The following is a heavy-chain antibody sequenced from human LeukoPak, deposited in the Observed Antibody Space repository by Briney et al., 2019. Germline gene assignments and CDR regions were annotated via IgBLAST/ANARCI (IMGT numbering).Heavy chain of an antibody. D-gene: IGHD2-15*01. V-gene: IGHV2-5*02. CDR1: GFSLSTSGVG. Sequence: KGSGPTLVKPTQTLTLTCTFSGFSLSTSGVGVGWIRQPPGKALEWLALIYWDDDKRYSPSLKSRLTITKDTSKNQVVPTMTNMDPVDTATYYCAHTLYCSGGSCYYVYNWFDPWGQGTLVTVSS. CDR2: IYWDDDK. J-gene: IGHJ5*02. CDR3: AHTLYCSGGSCYYVYNWFDP.